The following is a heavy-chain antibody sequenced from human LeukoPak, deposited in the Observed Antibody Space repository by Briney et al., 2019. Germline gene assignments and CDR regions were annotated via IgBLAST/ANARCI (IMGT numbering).Heavy chain of an antibody. J-gene: IGHJ4*02. Sequence: GASVKVSCKASGGTFTSYAISWVRQAPGQGLEWMGRIIPIFGTANYAQKFQGRVTITTDESTSSAYMELSSLRSEGTAVYYCATDGYSGSFPPYFDYWGQGTLVTVSS. V-gene: IGHV1-69*05. CDR2: IIPIFGTA. CDR1: GGTFTSYA. CDR3: ATDGYSGSFPPYFDY. D-gene: IGHD1-26*01.